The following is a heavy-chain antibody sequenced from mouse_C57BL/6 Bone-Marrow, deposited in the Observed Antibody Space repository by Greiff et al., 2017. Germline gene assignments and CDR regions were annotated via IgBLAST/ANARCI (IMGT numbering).Heavy chain of an antibody. CDR1: GYTFTDYY. CDR2: LHPNNGGT. V-gene: IGHV1-26*01. J-gene: IGHJ4*01. D-gene: IGHD2-2*01. Sequence: VQLQQSGPELVKPGASVKISCKASGYTFTDYYMNWVKQSHGKSLEWIGDLHPNNGGTSYNQKFKGKATLTVDKSSSTAYMELRSLTSEDSAVYYCARRVTTGDAMDYWGQGTSVTVSS. CDR3: ARRVTTGDAMDY.